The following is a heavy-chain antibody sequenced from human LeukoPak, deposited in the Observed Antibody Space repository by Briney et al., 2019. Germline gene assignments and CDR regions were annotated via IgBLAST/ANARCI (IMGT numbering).Heavy chain of an antibody. CDR2: ISNSGNTI. D-gene: IGHD3-10*02. Sequence: GGSLRLSCAASGFTFSIYSMNWVRQAPGKGLEWVSYISNSGNTIYYADSVKGRFTISRDNAKNSMYLQMNSLRAEDTAVYYCAELGITMIGGVWGKGTTVTISS. CDR3: AELGITMIGGV. V-gene: IGHV3-48*01. CDR1: GFTFSIYS. J-gene: IGHJ6*04.